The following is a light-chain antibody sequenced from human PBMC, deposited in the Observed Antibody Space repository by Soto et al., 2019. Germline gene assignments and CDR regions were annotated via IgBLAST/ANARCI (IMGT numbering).Light chain of an antibody. CDR3: QSYDSSLSGWV. CDR2: GNS. CDR1: SSNIGAGYD. V-gene: IGLV1-40*01. J-gene: IGLJ3*02. Sequence: QLVLTQPPSVSGAPGQRVTISCTGSSSNIGAGYDVHWYQQLPGTAPKLLIYGNSNRPSGVPDRFSGSKSGTSASLAITGXXXXDEADYYCQSYDSSLSGWVFXGGTKLTVL.